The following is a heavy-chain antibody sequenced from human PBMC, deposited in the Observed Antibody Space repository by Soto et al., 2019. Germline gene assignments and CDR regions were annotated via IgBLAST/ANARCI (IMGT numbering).Heavy chain of an antibody. CDR3: AITYYDFDV. J-gene: IGHJ6*04. CDR1: GFSFRSYD. V-gene: IGHV3-64*01. D-gene: IGHD3-3*01. Sequence: EEQLVQSGGGLVQPGGSLRLSCAASGFSFRSYDLFWVRQAPGKGLEYVSAVSRNGINTYYANSVKGRFTISRDNSKNIMYLQMGTLRAEDMAMDSCAITYYDFDVWGKGTTVIVSS. CDR2: VSRNGINT.